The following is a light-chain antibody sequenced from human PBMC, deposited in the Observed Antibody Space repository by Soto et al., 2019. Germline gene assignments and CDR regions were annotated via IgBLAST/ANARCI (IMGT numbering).Light chain of an antibody. CDR3: CSYAGSYTLV. Sequence: QAVLTQPRSVSGSPGQSVTISCTGTSSDVGGYNYVSWYQQHPGKAPKLMIYDVSKRPSGVPDRFSGSKSANTASLTISGLQAEDEAVYYCCSYAGSYTLVFGGGTKVTVL. CDR1: SSDVGGYNY. J-gene: IGLJ2*01. CDR2: DVS. V-gene: IGLV2-11*01.